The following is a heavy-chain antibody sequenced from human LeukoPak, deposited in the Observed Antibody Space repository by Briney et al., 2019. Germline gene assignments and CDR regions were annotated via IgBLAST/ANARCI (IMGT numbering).Heavy chain of an antibody. Sequence: GASVKVSCKASGYTFTAYYMHWVRQAPGQGLEWMGWINPNSGGTNYAQKFQGRVTMTRDTSISTAYMELSRLRSDDTAVYYCARGVSGVVLLWFGEAVGAFDIWGQGTMVTVSS. V-gene: IGHV1-2*02. D-gene: IGHD3-10*01. J-gene: IGHJ3*02. CDR2: INPNSGGT. CDR1: GYTFTAYY. CDR3: ARGVSGVVLLWFGEAVGAFDI.